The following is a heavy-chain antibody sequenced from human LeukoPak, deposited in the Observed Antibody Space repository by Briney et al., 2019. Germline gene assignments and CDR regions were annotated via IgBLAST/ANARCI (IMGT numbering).Heavy chain of an antibody. CDR1: GFTFGDYV. Sequence: PGRSLRLSCTGSGFTFGDYVMSWVRQAPAKGLEWVGFIRSKAYGGTTEYAASVKGRFTISRDESKSIAYLQMNSLKTEDTAMYYCSRVGTATTLAIDYWGQGALVTVSS. V-gene: IGHV3-49*04. J-gene: IGHJ4*02. D-gene: IGHD4-17*01. CDR3: SRVGTATTLAIDY. CDR2: IRSKAYGGTT.